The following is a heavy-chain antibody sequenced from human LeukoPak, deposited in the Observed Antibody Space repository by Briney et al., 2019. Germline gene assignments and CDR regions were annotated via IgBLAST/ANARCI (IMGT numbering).Heavy chain of an antibody. D-gene: IGHD5-18*01. V-gene: IGHV4-4*07. CDR3: ARVDTSSLPSYYMDV. CDR2: IYTSGST. J-gene: IGHJ6*03. CDR1: GGSISSYY. Sequence: PSETLSLTCTVSGGSISSYYWSWIRQPAGKGLEWIGRIYTSGSTNYNPSLKSRVTMSVDTSKNQFSLKLSSVTAADTAVYYCARVDTSSLPSYYMDVWGKGTTVTVSS.